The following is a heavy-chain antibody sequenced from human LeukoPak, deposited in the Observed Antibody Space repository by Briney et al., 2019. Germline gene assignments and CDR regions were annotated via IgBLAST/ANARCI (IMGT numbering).Heavy chain of an antibody. Sequence: PGGSLRLSCADSGFTFSSYAMHWVRQAPGKGLEYVSAISSNGGSTYYANSVKGRFTISRDNSKNTLYLQMGSLRAEDMAVYYCARDPSGDCSGGSCYDPYFDYWGQGTLVTVSS. CDR2: ISSNGGST. CDR1: GFTFSSYA. D-gene: IGHD2-15*01. J-gene: IGHJ4*02. CDR3: ARDPSGDCSGGSCYDPYFDY. V-gene: IGHV3-64*01.